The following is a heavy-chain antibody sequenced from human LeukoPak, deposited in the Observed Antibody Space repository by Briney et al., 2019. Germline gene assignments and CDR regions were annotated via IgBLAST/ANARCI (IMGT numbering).Heavy chain of an antibody. CDR3: ARDRYSGNGNALQH. J-gene: IGHJ1*01. Sequence: GGSLRLSCAASGFTFSSYWMHWVRQAPGKGLVWVSRINSDGSSTSYADSVKGRFTISRDDSKDTLSLQMNELRAEDTAVYYCARDRYSGNGNALQHWGQGTLVTV. D-gene: IGHD5-12*01. CDR2: INSDGSST. CDR1: GFTFSSYW. V-gene: IGHV3-74*01.